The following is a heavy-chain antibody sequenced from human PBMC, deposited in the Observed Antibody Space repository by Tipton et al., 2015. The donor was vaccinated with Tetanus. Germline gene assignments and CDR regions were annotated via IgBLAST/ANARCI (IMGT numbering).Heavy chain of an antibody. CDR1: GVTVSGNY. D-gene: IGHD1-20*01. CDR2: IYTGGSA. Sequence: QLVQSGGGLIQPGGSLRLSCAASGVTVSGNYMSWVRQAPGKGLERVSVIYTGGSADYTDSVKGRFTISRDNSNNSLSLQMNSLRIDDTAVYYCAFRTNWRFSRGFDCWGQGILVTVSS. CDR3: AFRTNWRFSRGFDC. J-gene: IGHJ4*02. V-gene: IGHV3-53*01.